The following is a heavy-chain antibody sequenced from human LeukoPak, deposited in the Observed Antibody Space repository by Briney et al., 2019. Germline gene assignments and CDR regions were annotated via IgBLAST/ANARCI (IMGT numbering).Heavy chain of an antibody. V-gene: IGHV1-2*02. Sequence: ASVKVSCKASGYTFTGNYMHWVRQAPGQGLEWMGWINPNSGGTNYAQKLQGRVTMTTDTSTSTAYMELRSLRSDDAAVYYCARVWTGGYDWRNYYYYYMDVWGKGTTVTVSS. J-gene: IGHJ6*03. D-gene: IGHD5-12*01. CDR2: INPNSGGT. CDR1: GYTFTGNY. CDR3: ARVWTGGYDWRNYYYYYMDV.